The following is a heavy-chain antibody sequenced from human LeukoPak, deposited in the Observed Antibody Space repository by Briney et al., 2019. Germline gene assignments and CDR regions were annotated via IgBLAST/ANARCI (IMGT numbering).Heavy chain of an antibody. V-gene: IGHV4-61*01. CDR1: GGSVNSETYC. D-gene: IGHD6-6*01. Sequence: SETLSLTCTVSGGSVNSETYCWTWIRQPPGMGLEWIGNIYYSGSTNYNPSLKSRVTISVETSQNQFSLKLSSVTAADTAVYYCARRTDSGSWYFDLWGRGILVTVSS. CDR3: ARRTDSGSWYFDL. J-gene: IGHJ2*01. CDR2: IYYSGST.